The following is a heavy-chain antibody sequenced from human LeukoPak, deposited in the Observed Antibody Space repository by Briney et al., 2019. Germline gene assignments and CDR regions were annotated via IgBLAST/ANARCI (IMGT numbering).Heavy chain of an antibody. D-gene: IGHD2/OR15-2a*01. V-gene: IGHV3-7*01. CDR3: AKYLGRAFDS. CDR1: GFTFRSYW. CDR2: INQEASRT. J-gene: IGHJ4*02. Sequence: GGSLRLSCAASGFTFRSYWMSWVRQAPGKGLEWLGHINQEASRTDHADSVKGRFTISRDNTRNLLYLHMSSLRAEDTAVYYCAKYLGRAFDSWGQGILVSVSS.